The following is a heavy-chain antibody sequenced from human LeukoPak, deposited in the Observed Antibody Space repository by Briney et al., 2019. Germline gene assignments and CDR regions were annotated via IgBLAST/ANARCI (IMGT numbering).Heavy chain of an antibody. Sequence: GASVKVSCKVSGYTLTELSMHWVRQAPGKGLEWMGGFDPEDGETIYAQKFQGRVTMTRDTSTSTVYMELSSLRSEDTAVYYCARDPRPSYDSSDYYYPGDYWGQGALVTVSS. CDR2: FDPEDGET. D-gene: IGHD3-22*01. CDR3: ARDPRPSYDSSDYYYPGDY. CDR1: GYTLTELS. V-gene: IGHV1-24*01. J-gene: IGHJ4*02.